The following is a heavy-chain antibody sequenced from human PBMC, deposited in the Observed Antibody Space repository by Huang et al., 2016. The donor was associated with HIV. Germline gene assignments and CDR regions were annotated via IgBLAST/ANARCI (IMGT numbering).Heavy chain of an antibody. CDR1: GGSIRDFY. CDR3: ARVATYTTSSYSRFFNY. D-gene: IGHD2-15*01. CDR2: IYATGKT. V-gene: IGHV4-4*07. Sequence: QVQLQESGPGLVKPSETLSLTCNVSGGSIRDFYWGWVRQPAGGGLEWIGRIYATGKTNYNPSRSRRVTWTVDMSKNQFSLSLTSVTAADTAVYYCARVATYTTSSYSRFFNYWGQGRLVTVSS. J-gene: IGHJ4*02.